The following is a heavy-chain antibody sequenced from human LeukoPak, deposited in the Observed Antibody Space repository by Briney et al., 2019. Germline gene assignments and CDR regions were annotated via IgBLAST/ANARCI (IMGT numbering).Heavy chain of an antibody. CDR3: ARWDYDCVREPFDI. J-gene: IGHJ3*02. V-gene: IGHV1-2*02. CDR2: INPNSGGT. Sequence: ASVKVSCKASGYTFTGYYMHWVRQAPGQGLEWMGWINPNSGGTNYAQKFQGRVTMTRDTSISTAYMELSRLRSDDTAVYYCARWDYDCVREPFDIWGQGTMVTVSS. CDR1: GYTFTGYY. D-gene: IGHD3-16*01.